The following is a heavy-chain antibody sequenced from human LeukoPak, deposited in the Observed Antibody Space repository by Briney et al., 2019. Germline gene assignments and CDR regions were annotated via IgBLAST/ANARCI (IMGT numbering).Heavy chain of an antibody. D-gene: IGHD1-1*01. V-gene: IGHV4-34*01. Sequence: PSETLSLTCAVYGGSFSGYYWSWIRQPPGKGLEWIGEINHSGSTNYNPSLKSRVTISVDTSKNQFSLKLSSVTAADTAVYYCARDNPSVAFDIWGQGTMVTVSS. CDR1: GGSFSGYY. CDR2: INHSGST. CDR3: ARDNPSVAFDI. J-gene: IGHJ3*02.